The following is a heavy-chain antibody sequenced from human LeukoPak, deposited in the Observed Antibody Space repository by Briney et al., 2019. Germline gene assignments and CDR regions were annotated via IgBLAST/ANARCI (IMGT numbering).Heavy chain of an antibody. Sequence: PAETLSLTCTVSGGSISTYYWNWIRQPSGKGLEWIGYIYYSGTTNYNPSLKSRVSMSVDTSKNQFSLKLSSVTAADTAVYYCARLYLPATRFDYWGQGTLVTVSS. D-gene: IGHD5-24*01. CDR1: GGSISTYY. V-gene: IGHV4-59*01. CDR2: IYYSGTT. J-gene: IGHJ4*02. CDR3: ARLYLPATRFDY.